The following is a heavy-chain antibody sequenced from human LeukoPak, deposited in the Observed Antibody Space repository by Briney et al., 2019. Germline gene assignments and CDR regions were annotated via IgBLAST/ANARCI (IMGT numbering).Heavy chain of an antibody. D-gene: IGHD4/OR15-4a*01. J-gene: IGHJ4*02. CDR1: GFTFDDYD. Sequence: GGSLRLSCAASGFTFDDYDMSWVRQVPRKGLEWVSAINWNGGSTAYADSVKGRFTISRDNAKNSLYLQMNSLRAEDTAVYYCARRAGAYSHPYDYWGQGTLVTVSS. CDR3: ARRAGAYSHPYDY. CDR2: INWNGGST. V-gene: IGHV3-20*04.